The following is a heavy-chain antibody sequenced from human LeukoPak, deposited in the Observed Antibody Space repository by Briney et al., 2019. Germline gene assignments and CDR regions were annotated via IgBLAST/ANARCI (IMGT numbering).Heavy chain of an antibody. V-gene: IGHV4-39*01. D-gene: IGHD3-3*01. J-gene: IGHJ6*03. CDR2: IHYSGST. Sequence: PSETLSLTCAVSGGSISSSSYYWGWIRQPPGKGLEWIGSIHYSGSTYYNPSLKSRLTISVDTSKNQFSLKLSSVTAADTAVYYCARRNYDFWSGYYTNYYYYYMDVWGKGTTVTVSS. CDR3: ARRNYDFWSGYYTNYYYYYMDV. CDR1: GGSISSSSYY.